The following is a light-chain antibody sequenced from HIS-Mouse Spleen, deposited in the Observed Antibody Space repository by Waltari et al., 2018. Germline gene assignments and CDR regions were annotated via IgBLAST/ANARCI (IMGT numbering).Light chain of an antibody. CDR1: SLRSYY. CDR2: GKN. J-gene: IGLJ3*02. Sequence: SSELTQDPAVSVALGQTVRITCQGDSLRSYYASWYQQKPGQAPVIVIYGKNNRPSGIPDRVSGSSSGNTASLTITGAQAEDEADYYCNSRDSSGNHLVFGGGTKLTVL. CDR3: NSRDSSGNHLV. V-gene: IGLV3-19*01.